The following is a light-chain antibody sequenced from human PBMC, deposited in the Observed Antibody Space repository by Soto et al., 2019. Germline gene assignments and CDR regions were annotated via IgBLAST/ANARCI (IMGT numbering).Light chain of an antibody. J-gene: IGLJ3*02. Sequence: QLVLTQSPSASASLGASVKLTCTLNNGHSSYAIAWHQQEAEKGPRYLMRLNSDGSHRKGDGIPDRFSGSSSGAERYLTISSLQSEDEADYFCQTWDTDIRVFGGGTKVTVL. V-gene: IGLV4-69*01. CDR2: LNSDGSH. CDR3: QTWDTDIRV. CDR1: NGHSSYA.